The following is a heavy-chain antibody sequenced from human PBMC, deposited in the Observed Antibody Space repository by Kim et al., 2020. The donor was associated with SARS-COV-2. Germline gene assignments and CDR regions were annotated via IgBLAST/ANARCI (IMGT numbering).Heavy chain of an antibody. D-gene: IGHD2-2*01. CDR1: GYTFTSYG. Sequence: ASVKVSCKASGYTFTSYGISWVRQAPGQGLEWMGWISAYNGNTNYAQKLQGRVTMTTDTSTSTAYMELRSLRSDDTAVYYCARGRGYCSSTSCYAGIYYYYGMDVWGHGTTVTVSS. CDR3: ARGRGYCSSTSCYAGIYYYYGMDV. J-gene: IGHJ6*02. CDR2: ISAYNGNT. V-gene: IGHV1-18*01.